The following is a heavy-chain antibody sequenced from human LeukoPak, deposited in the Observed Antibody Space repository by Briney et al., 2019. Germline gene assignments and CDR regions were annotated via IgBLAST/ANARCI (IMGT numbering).Heavy chain of an antibody. CDR1: GFTFSSYG. CDR3: ARNLVEMPTIRGPIDY. V-gene: IGHV3-33*03. Sequence: GRSLRLSCAASGFTFSSYGMRWVRQAPGKGLEWVAGIWYDGCNKYYADSVGGRFTFSRHNAKTLLFLQMNSLRAEDTAVYYCARNLVEMPTIRGPIDYWGQGTLVTVSS. J-gene: IGHJ4*02. D-gene: IGHD5-24*01. CDR2: IWYDGCNK.